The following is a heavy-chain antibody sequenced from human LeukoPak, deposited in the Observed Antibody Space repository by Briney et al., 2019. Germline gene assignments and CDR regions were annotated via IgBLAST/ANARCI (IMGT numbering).Heavy chain of an antibody. J-gene: IGHJ1*01. CDR3: ARDLTTSSTAYFHH. CDR2: ISWNSGSI. CDR1: GFTFDDYA. V-gene: IGHV3-9*01. Sequence: PGGSLRLSCTASGFTFDDYAMHWVRQAPGKGLEWVSGISWNSGSIGYADSVKGRFTISRDNAKNSLYLQMNSLRAEDTAVYYCARDLTTSSTAYFHHWGQGTLVTVSS. D-gene: IGHD6-6*01.